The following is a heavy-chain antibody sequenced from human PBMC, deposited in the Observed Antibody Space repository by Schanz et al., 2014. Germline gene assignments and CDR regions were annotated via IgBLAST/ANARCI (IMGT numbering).Heavy chain of an antibody. D-gene: IGHD3-3*01. CDR3: ARGFDFWDR. Sequence: QVQLVQSGDEVKKPGASVKVSCKTSGYTFSDYGITWVRQAPGQGLEWVGWISPYTGNTHYFDKMEGRVTMTTDTSTSTAYMELRSLRSDDTAVYYCARGFDFWDRWGQGTLVIVSS. J-gene: IGHJ4*02. CDR1: GYTFSDYG. V-gene: IGHV1-18*01. CDR2: ISPYTGNT.